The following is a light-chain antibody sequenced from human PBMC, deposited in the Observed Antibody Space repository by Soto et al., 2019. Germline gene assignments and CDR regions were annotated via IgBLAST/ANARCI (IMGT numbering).Light chain of an antibody. Sequence: DIVMTQSPDSLAVSLGERATINFKSSPSVLYTSNNKSHLAWYQQKPGQPPKLLISWASNRESGVPDRFSGSGSGTDFTLTISSLQAEDVAVYYCQQYYSTPITFGQGTRLEIK. CDR3: QQYYSTPIT. CDR2: WAS. J-gene: IGKJ5*01. V-gene: IGKV4-1*01. CDR1: PSVLYTSNNKSH.